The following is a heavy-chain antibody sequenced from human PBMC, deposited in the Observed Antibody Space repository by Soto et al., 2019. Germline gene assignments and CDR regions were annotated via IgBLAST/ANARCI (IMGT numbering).Heavy chain of an antibody. CDR2: ISYDGSNK. V-gene: IGHV3-30*18. CDR1: GLTCSSYG. CDR3: AKDPAARPPHYYYYYYMDV. D-gene: IGHD6-6*01. Sequence: PGGSLRHSCAASGLTCSSYGMRWVRQATGKGLEWVAVISYDGSNKYYADSVKGRFTISRDNSKNTLYLQMNSLRAEDTAVYYCAKDPAARPPHYYYYYYMDVWGKGTTLTVSS. J-gene: IGHJ6*03.